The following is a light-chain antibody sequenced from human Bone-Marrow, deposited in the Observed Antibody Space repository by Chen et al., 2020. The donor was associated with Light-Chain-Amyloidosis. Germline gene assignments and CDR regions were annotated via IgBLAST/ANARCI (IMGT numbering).Light chain of an antibody. J-gene: IGKJ4*01. Sequence: EIVLTQSPGTLSLSPGEGANLSCRASQTISSNYLTWYQQKFGQAPSLLIYGSSSRATGIPDRFTGSGSETDFTLTINRLEPEDFAMYYCQQYGTSPLTFGGGTKVEIK. CDR3: QQYGTSPLT. CDR1: QTISSNY. CDR2: GSS. V-gene: IGKV3-20*01.